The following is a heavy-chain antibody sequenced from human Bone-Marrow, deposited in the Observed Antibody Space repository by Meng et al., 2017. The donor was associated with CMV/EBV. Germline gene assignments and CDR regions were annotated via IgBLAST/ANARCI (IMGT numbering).Heavy chain of an antibody. J-gene: IGHJ4*02. CDR2: IIPIFGTA. Sequence: SVKVSCKASGGTFSSYAISWVRQAPGQGLEWMGGIIPIFGTANYAQKFQGRVTITTDESTSTAYMELSSLRSEDTAVYYCAAEGDFWSGYPYFDYWGQGTLVTVS. CDR1: GGTFSSYA. D-gene: IGHD3-3*01. CDR3: AAEGDFWSGYPYFDY. V-gene: IGHV1-69*05.